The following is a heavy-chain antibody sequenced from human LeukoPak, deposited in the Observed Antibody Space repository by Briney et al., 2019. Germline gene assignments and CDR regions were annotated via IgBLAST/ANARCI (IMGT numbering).Heavy chain of an antibody. V-gene: IGHV3-30*04. CDR1: GFTFSSYA. CDR2: ISYDGSNK. D-gene: IGHD3-10*01. CDR3: ASRGEFDY. J-gene: IGHJ4*02. Sequence: GGSLRLSCAASGFTFSSYAMHWVRQAPGKGLEWVAVISYDGSNKYYADSVKGRFTISRDNSKSTLYLQMNSLRAEDTAVYYCASRGEFDYWGQGTLVTVSS.